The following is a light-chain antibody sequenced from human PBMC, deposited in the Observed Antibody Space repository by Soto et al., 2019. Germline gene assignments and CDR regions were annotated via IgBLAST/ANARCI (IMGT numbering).Light chain of an antibody. J-gene: IGKJ1*01. CDR2: YTS. Sequence: EIVLTQSPATLSSSPGETATLSCRASQYVGTRLAWYQHKPGQAPRLLIYYTSNRATGIPARFSGSGSGTDFTLTISCLAPEDFAIYYCHQRQSWPRTFGQGTKVEIK. CDR1: QYVGTR. CDR3: HQRQSWPRT. V-gene: IGKV3-11*01.